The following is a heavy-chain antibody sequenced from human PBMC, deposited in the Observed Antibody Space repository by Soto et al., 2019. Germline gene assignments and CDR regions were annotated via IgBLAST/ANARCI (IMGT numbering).Heavy chain of an antibody. D-gene: IGHD2-15*01. CDR3: VRDVAWYFDH. CDR1: GFTFTKHW. J-gene: IGHJ4*02. Sequence: XXSLRLSCAASGFTFTKHWMAWVRQAPGESMEWVAXLNEEXSETYHEDSMXXRFTISRXXARKSLYIQMDSLRAEDKAVYHCVRDVAWYFDHWGKGTLVTVYS. V-gene: IGHV3-7*01. CDR2: LNEEXSET.